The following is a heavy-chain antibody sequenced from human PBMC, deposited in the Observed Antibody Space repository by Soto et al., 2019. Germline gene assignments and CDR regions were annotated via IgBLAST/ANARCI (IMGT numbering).Heavy chain of an antibody. CDR1: GFTFSSYA. J-gene: IGHJ6*02. CDR2: ISYDGSNK. V-gene: IGHV3-30-3*01. CDR3: ARGNRGMRLNYYYGMDV. Sequence: VQLLESGGGLVQPGGSLRLSCAASGFTFSSYAMSWVRQAPGKGLEWVAVISYDGSNKYYADSVKGRFTISRDNSKNTLYLQMNSLRAEDTAVYYCARGNRGMRLNYYYGMDVWGQGTTVTVSS. D-gene: IGHD3-16*01.